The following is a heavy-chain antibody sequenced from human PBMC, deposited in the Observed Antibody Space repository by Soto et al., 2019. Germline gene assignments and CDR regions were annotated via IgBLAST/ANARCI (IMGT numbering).Heavy chain of an antibody. CDR1: GGSIINYY. CDR2: IYSSGST. CDR3: ARDVPYSSAWAPHFVY. D-gene: IGHD6-19*01. V-gene: IGHV4-59*01. J-gene: IGHJ4*02. Sequence: QVQLQESGPRLVKPSETLSLTCTVSGGSIINYYWSWIRQPPGKGLEWIGYIYSSGSTKYNPSLKSRVTISIDTSKNQFSLKLSSVTAADTAVYYCARDVPYSSAWAPHFVYWGQGTLVTVSS.